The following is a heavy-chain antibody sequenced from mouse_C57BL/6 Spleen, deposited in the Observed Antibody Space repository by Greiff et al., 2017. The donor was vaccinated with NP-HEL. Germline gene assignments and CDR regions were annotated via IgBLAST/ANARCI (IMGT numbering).Heavy chain of an antibody. CDR1: GYTFTNYW. V-gene: IGHV1-64*01. Sequence: VQLVESGAELVRPGTSVKMSCKASGYTFTNYWIGWAKQRPGHGLEWIGMIHPNSGSTNYNEKFKSKATLTVDKSSSTAYMQLSSLTSEDSAVYYCARGSTVVDWYFDVWGTGTTVTVSS. D-gene: IGHD1-1*01. CDR3: ARGSTVVDWYFDV. CDR2: IHPNSGST. J-gene: IGHJ1*03.